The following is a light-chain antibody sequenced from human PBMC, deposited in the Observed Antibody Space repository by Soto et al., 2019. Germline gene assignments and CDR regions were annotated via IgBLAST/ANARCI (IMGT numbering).Light chain of an antibody. CDR1: QSVSSN. CDR2: GAS. Sequence: EIVMTQSQATLSVSPGERATLSCRASQSVSSNLAGYQQKPGQAPRLLIYGASTRATGIPARFSGSGSGTECTLTISSLQSEDFAVYYCQQYNNWPLTFGGGTKVEIK. J-gene: IGKJ4*01. CDR3: QQYNNWPLT. V-gene: IGKV3-15*01.